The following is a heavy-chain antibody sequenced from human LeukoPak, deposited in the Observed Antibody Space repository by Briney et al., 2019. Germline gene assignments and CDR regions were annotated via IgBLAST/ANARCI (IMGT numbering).Heavy chain of an antibody. V-gene: IGHV3-23*01. CDR2: ITSGFSP. Sequence: PGGSPSLSCTASGLIFSNFAMTWVRQAPGKGLEWVSTITSGFSPFYADSVKGRFTISRDNSQNTFHLQMNSLRAEDTAVYCCAKDYSDLRVADVFFEYWGQGTQVTVSS. J-gene: IGHJ4*02. D-gene: IGHD2-15*01. CDR1: GLIFSNFA. CDR3: AKDYSDLRVADVFFEY.